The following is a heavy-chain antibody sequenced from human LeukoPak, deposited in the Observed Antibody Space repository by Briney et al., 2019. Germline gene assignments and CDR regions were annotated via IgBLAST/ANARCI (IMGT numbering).Heavy chain of an antibody. CDR2: IYDSGTT. Sequence: SETLSLTCTVSGGSMSGYYWSWLRQSPGKGLEWLGYIYDSGTTNYNRSLQNRGSISIDTSKNRFALKLSSVTAADTALYYWARGWLHRDVFDPWGQGTMVTVSS. CDR3: ARGWLHRDVFDP. V-gene: IGHV4-59*01. D-gene: IGHD5-12*01. CDR1: GGSMSGYY. J-gene: IGHJ5*02.